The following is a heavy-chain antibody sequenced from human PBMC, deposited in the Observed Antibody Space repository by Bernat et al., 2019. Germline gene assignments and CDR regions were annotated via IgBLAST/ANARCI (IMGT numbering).Heavy chain of an antibody. V-gene: IGHV3-33*01. CDR2: IWYDGSSK. CDR3: ARARYSSSPSMGY. D-gene: IGHD6-6*01. Sequence: QVQLVESGGGVVQPGRSLRLSCAASGFTFSSYGMHWVRQAPGKGLEWVAVIWYDGSSKYYADSVKGRFTISRDNSKNTLYLQMNSLRAEDTAVYYCARARYSSSPSMGYWGQGTLVTVSS. CDR1: GFTFSSYG. J-gene: IGHJ4*02.